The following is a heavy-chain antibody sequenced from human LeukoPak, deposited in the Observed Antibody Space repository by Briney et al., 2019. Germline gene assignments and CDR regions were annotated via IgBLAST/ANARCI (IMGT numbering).Heavy chain of an antibody. J-gene: IGHJ4*02. D-gene: IGHD2-15*01. CDR2: MNPNSGNT. CDR1: GYTFTSYD. CDR3: ARAGGGY. Sequence: ASVKVSCKASGYTFTSYDINWVRQATGQGLEWMGWMNPNSGNTGYAQKFQGRVTINRDTSLSQAYMEPCSLGSEGPAGLFCARAGGGYWGQGTLVTVSS. V-gene: IGHV1-8*01.